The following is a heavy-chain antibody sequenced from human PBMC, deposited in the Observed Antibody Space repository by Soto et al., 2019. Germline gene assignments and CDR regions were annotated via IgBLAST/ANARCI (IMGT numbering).Heavy chain of an antibody. Sequence: QLQLQESGPGLVKPSETLSLTCTVSGGSISSGPYSWGWIRQPPGKGLEWIGTFYYSGSTYYNPSPGSRVSRSVETSKNKCSMKRCSVTAADTAMYYCARLGGYCSGTSWYSDSGIHGSGHGPTVNVS. CDR2: FYYSGST. D-gene: IGHD2-2*01. J-gene: IGHJ6*02. CDR3: ARLGGYCSGTSWYSDSGIHG. V-gene: IGHV4-39*01. CDR1: GGSISSGPYS.